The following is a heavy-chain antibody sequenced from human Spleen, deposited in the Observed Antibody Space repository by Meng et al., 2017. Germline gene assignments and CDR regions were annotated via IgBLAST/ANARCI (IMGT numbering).Heavy chain of an antibody. Sequence: QPQLQESGPGLGKPPEALSPTCSVAGGSISTSGYYWGWIRQPPGKGLEWIGSIGHSGITYYTPSLKSRVTVSIDTSKSQFSLKLTSVTAADTAVYYCVRSSGWVRTGFDPWGQGTLVTVSS. J-gene: IGHJ5*02. V-gene: IGHV4-39*01. CDR2: IGHSGIT. D-gene: IGHD6-19*01. CDR3: VRSSGWVRTGFDP. CDR1: GGSISTSGYY.